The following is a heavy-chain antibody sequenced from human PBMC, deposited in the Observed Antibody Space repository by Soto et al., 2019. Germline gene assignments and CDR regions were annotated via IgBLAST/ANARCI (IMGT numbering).Heavy chain of an antibody. D-gene: IGHD3-9*01. J-gene: IGHJ6*03. V-gene: IGHV3-11*01. CDR1: GFTFSDYY. Sequence: GGSLRLSCAASGFTFSDYYMSWIRQAPGKGLEWVSYISSSGSTIYYADSVKGRFTISRDNAKNSLYLQMNSLRAEDTAVYYCASGSAEAYYDILTGYGWGYYYYYMDVWGKGTTVTVSS. CDR2: ISSSGSTI. CDR3: ASGSAEAYYDILTGYGWGYYYYYMDV.